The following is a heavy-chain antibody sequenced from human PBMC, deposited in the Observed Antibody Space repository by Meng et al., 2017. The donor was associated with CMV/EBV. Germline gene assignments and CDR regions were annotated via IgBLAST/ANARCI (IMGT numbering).Heavy chain of an antibody. CDR2: IYYSGST. Sequence: SETLSLTCTVSGGSVSSGSYYWSWIRQPPGKGLEWIGYIYYSGSTNYNPSLKSRVTISVDTSKNQFSLKLSSVTAADTAVYHCARKKVLVVPAAISPRTYYFDYWGQGTLVTVSS. J-gene: IGHJ4*02. D-gene: IGHD2-2*02. CDR1: GGSVSSGSYY. CDR3: ARKKVLVVPAAISPRTYYFDY. V-gene: IGHV4-61*01.